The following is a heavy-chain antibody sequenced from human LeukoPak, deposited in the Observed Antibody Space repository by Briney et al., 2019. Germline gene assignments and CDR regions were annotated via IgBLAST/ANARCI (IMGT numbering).Heavy chain of an antibody. D-gene: IGHD1-26*01. CDR1: GGSISSYY. Sequence: SETLFLTCTVSGGSISSYYWSWIRQPPGKGLEWIGYIYYSGSTNYNPSLKSRVTISVDTSKNQFSLKLSSVTAADTAVYYCARHVRATRGTFDYWGQGTLVTVSS. CDR3: ARHVRATRGTFDY. CDR2: IYYSGST. V-gene: IGHV4-59*08. J-gene: IGHJ4*02.